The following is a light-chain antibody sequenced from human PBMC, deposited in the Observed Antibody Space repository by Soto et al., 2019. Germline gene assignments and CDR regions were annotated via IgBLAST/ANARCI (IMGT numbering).Light chain of an antibody. CDR2: AAS. Sequence: DIQMTQSPSSLSASVGDRVTITCRASQGISNYLALYQQKPGKVPKLLIYAASTLQSGVPSRFSGSGSGTNLTLTISNLQPEDVATYYCLKYTSAPLTFGTGTKVDIQ. CDR3: LKYTSAPLT. V-gene: IGKV1-27*01. CDR1: QGISNY. J-gene: IGKJ3*01.